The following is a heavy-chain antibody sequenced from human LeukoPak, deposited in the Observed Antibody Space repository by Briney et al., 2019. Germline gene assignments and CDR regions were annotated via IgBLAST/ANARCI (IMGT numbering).Heavy chain of an antibody. V-gene: IGHV3-23*01. D-gene: IGHD2-8*01. CDR2: FSGSGGTT. CDR1: GFTFSSYD. CDR3: ANGNRCTSPNCLGYYYFYMGV. J-gene: IGHJ6*03. Sequence: GGSLRLSCAASGFTFSSYDMNWVRQAPGRGLEGVSGFSGSGGTTYYADSVKGRFTISRDNSKNTLYLQMNSLRAEDTAVYYCANGNRCTSPNCLGYYYFYMGVWGKGTTVTVSS.